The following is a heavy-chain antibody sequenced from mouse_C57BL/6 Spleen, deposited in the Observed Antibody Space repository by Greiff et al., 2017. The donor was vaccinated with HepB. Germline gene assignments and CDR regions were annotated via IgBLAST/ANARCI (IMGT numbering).Heavy chain of an antibody. V-gene: IGHV1-53*01. CDR1: GYTFTSYW. D-gene: IGHD1-3*01. J-gene: IGHJ4*01. Sequence: QVQLQQPGTELVKPGASVKLSCKASGYTFTSYWMHWVKQRPGQGLEWIGNINPSNGGTNYNEKFKSKATLTVDKSSITAYMQLSSLTSEDSAFYYCARGALGRYYAMDCWGEGTSVSVSS. CDR2: INPSNGGT. CDR3: ARGALGRYYAMDC.